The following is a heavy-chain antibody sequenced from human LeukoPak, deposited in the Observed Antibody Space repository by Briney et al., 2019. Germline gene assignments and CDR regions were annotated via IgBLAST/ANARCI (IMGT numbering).Heavy chain of an antibody. J-gene: IGHJ5*02. Sequence: GGSLRLSCAASGFTFSSYAMSWARQAPGKGLEWVSAISGSGGSTYYADSVKGRFTISRDNSKNTLYLQMNSLRAEDTAVYYCAKDPIWAVAGILDNWFDPWGQGTLVTVSS. CDR3: AKDPIWAVAGILDNWFDP. D-gene: IGHD6-19*01. CDR1: GFTFSSYA. V-gene: IGHV3-23*01. CDR2: ISGSGGST.